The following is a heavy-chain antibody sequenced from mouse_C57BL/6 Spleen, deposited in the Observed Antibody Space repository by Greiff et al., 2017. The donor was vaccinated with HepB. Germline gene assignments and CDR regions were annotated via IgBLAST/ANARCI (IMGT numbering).Heavy chain of an antibody. CDR3: ARNWGDRLSAMDY. Sequence: VKLVESGPGLVQPSQSLSITCTVSGFSLTSYGVHWVRQSPGKGLEWLGVIWSGGSTDYKAAFISRLSISKDNSKSQVFFKMNSLQADDTAIYYCARNWGDRLSAMDYWGQGTSVTVSS. CDR1: GFSLTSYG. CDR2: IWSGGST. V-gene: IGHV2-2*01. D-gene: IGHD1-1*02. J-gene: IGHJ4*01.